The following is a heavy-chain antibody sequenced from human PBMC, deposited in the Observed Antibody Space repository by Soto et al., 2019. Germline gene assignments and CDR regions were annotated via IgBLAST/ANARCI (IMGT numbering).Heavy chain of an antibody. CDR1: GFTFINYA. V-gene: IGHV3-23*01. D-gene: IGHD2-21*01. Sequence: EVQLLESGGDSVQPGGSVRLSCAGSGFTFINYAMNWVRQAPGKGLEWVSTISGGGDATFFADSVRGRFTFSRDNSKSTVTLQMNSLGVDDTAVYYCARKVVGSTSRPDYWYFGLWGRGTLVTVSS. CDR2: ISGGGDAT. J-gene: IGHJ2*01. CDR3: ARKVVGSTSRPDYWYFGL.